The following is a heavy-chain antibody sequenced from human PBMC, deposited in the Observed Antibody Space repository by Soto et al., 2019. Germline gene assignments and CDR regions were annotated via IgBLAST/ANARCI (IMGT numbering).Heavy chain of an antibody. CDR2: ISAYNGNT. Sequence: QVQLVQSGAEVKKPGASVKVSCKASGYTFTSYGISWVRQAPGQGLEWMGWISAYNGNTNYEQKLQGRVTMTTDTATSTAYMELRSLRSDDTAVYYCARDGKVRGVRSYYYYGIDVWGQGTTVPVSS. V-gene: IGHV1-18*01. CDR1: GYTFTSYG. D-gene: IGHD3-10*01. CDR3: ARDGKVRGVRSYYYYGIDV. J-gene: IGHJ6*02.